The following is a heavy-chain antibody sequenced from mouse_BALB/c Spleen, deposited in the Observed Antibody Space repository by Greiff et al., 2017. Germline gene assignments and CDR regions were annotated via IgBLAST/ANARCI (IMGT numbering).Heavy chain of an antibody. J-gene: IGHJ4*01. CDR2: IDPETGGT. CDR1: GYTFTDYE. V-gene: IGHV1-15*01. CDR3: TRKTMIYYAMDY. Sequence: QVQLQQSGAELVRPGASVTLSCKASGYTFTDYEMHWVKQTPVHGLEWIGAIDPETGGTAYNQKFKGKATLTADKSSSTAYMELRSLTSEDSAVYYCTRKTMIYYAMDYWGQGTSVTVSS. D-gene: IGHD2-4*01.